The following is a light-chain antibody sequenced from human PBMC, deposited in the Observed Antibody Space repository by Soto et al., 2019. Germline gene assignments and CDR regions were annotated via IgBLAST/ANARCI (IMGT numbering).Light chain of an antibody. CDR1: QGIKND. J-gene: IGKJ3*01. CDR2: GAS. Sequence: AIQMTQSPSSLSGAVGGRVTITCRASQGIKNDLNWYQQKPGKAPQLLIYGASTLQRGVPSRFSGSGSGIDFTLTISSLQPEDFAIYYCLQDFKYPRTFGPGTRVDL. CDR3: LQDFKYPRT. V-gene: IGKV1-6*01.